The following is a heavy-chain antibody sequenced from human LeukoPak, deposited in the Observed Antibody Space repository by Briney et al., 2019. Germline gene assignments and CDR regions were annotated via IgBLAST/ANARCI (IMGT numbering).Heavy chain of an antibody. CDR1: GFTFSSYW. D-gene: IGHD3-3*01. V-gene: IGHV3-7*01. J-gene: IGHJ3*02. CDR2: IRQDGSEK. CDR3: AREVGDFGSGNAFDI. Sequence: GGSLRLSCAASGFTFSSYWMSWVRQAPGKGLEWVANIRQDGSEKYYVDSVKGRFTISRDNAKNSLYLQMNSLRAEDTAVYYCAREVGDFGSGNAFDIWGQGTMVTVSS.